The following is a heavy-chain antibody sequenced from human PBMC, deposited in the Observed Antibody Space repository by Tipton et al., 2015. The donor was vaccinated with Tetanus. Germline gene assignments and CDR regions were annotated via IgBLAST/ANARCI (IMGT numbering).Heavy chain of an antibody. J-gene: IGHJ4*02. CDR2: IYDSGST. CDR3: ARRRGSYDFWGGSFYYFDF. V-gene: IGHV4-31*03. CDR1: GGSISSGGHY. Sequence: GLVKPSQTMSLTCTVSGGSISSGGHYWSWIRQHPGKGLEWIGYIYDSGSTYYNPSLKSRVSISGDGSKNQFSLKLSSVTAADTAVYFCARRRGSYDFWGGSFYYFDFWGQGTLVTVSP. D-gene: IGHD3-3*01.